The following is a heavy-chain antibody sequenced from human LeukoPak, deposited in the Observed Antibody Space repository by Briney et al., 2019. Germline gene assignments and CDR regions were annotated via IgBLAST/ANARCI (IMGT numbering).Heavy chain of an antibody. D-gene: IGHD3-22*01. J-gene: IGHJ4*02. V-gene: IGHV4-39*07. Sequence: SETLSLTCTVSGGSISSSSYYWGWIRQPPGKGLEWIGSIYYSGSTYYNPSLKSRVTISVDTSKNQFSLKLSSVTAADTAVYYCARVVRPPYYYDSSGYYYFDYWGQGTLVTVSS. CDR1: GGSISSSSYY. CDR2: IYYSGST. CDR3: ARVVRPPYYYDSSGYYYFDY.